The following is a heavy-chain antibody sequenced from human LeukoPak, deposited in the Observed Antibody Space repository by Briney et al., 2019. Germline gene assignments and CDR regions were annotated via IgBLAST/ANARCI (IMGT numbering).Heavy chain of an antibody. J-gene: IGHJ4*02. V-gene: IGHV3-15*01. D-gene: IGHD4-17*01. CDR1: GFTFSNAW. CDR2: IKSKTDGGTT. Sequence: GGSLRLSCAASGFTFSNAWMSWVRQAPGKGLEWVGRIKSKTDGGTTDYAAPVKGRFTISRDDSKNTLYLQMNSLKIEDTAVYYCTTGSYGDSREYYFDYWGQGTLVTVSS. CDR3: TTGSYGDSREYYFDY.